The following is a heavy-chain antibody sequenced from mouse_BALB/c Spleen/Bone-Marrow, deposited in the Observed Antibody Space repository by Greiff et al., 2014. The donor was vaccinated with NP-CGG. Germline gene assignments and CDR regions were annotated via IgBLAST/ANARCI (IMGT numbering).Heavy chain of an antibody. Sequence: EVKLVESGGGLVKSGGSLKLSCAASGFTFNNYGMSWVRQTPEKRLEWVATISGGGSYTFYPDSVKGQFTISRDKAKNDLYLQLSSLRSEDTALYYCARHAYYDQTEVSFVYWGQGTLVTVSA. J-gene: IGHJ3*01. D-gene: IGHD2-4*01. V-gene: IGHV5-9-2*01. CDR3: ARHAYYDQTEVSFVY. CDR2: ISGGGSYT. CDR1: GFTFNNYG.